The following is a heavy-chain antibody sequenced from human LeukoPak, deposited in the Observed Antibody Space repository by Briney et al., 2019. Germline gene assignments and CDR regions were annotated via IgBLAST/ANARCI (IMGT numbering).Heavy chain of an antibody. CDR1: GYTFTSYD. Sequence: ASVKVSCKASGYTFTSYDINWVRQATGQGLEWMGWMNPNSGNTGYAQKVQGRVTITRNTSRSTAYMELSSLRSEDTAVYYCARRRGITGNNWFDPWGQGTLVTVSS. CDR3: ARRRGITGNNWFDP. CDR2: MNPNSGNT. J-gene: IGHJ5*02. D-gene: IGHD1-20*01. V-gene: IGHV1-8*03.